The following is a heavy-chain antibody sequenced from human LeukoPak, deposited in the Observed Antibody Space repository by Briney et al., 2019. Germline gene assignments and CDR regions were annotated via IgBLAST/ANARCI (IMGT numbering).Heavy chain of an antibody. CDR3: AGHHPRNTVDF. J-gene: IGHJ4*02. V-gene: IGHV4-59*08. CDR1: GFTFSSYW. D-gene: IGHD2-8*02. Sequence: PGGSLRLSCAASGFTFSSYWMSWVRQAPGKGLEWIVYISDIGSINYNPSLKSRVTISLDTSKNQFSLKLSSVTAADTAVYYCAGHHPRNTVDFWGQGTLVTVSS. CDR2: ISDIGSI.